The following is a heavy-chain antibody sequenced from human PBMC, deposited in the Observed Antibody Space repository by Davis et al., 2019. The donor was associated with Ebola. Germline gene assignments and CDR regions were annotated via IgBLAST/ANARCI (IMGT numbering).Heavy chain of an antibody. V-gene: IGHV3-30*03. D-gene: IGHD2-2*02. CDR3: ARDMAVVVPAAILVSDPFDY. CDR1: GFTFSSYG. CDR2: ISYDGSNK. J-gene: IGHJ4*02. Sequence: GESLKISCAASGFTFSSYGMHWVRQAPGKGLEWVAVISYDGSNKYYADSVKGRFTISRDNSKNTLYLQMNSLRAEDTAVYYCARDMAVVVPAAILVSDPFDYWGQGTLVTVSS.